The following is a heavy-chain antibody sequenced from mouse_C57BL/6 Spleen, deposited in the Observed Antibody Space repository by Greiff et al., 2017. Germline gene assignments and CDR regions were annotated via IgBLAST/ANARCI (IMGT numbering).Heavy chain of an antibody. Sequence: EVQLQQSGPELVKPGASVKMSCKASGYTFTDYNMHWVKQSHGKSLAWIGYLNPNNGGTSYNQKFKGKATLTVYKSSSTADMELRSLTSEASAVYDCACNDGDYYAMDYWGQGTSGTVSS. CDR2: LNPNNGGT. CDR3: ACNDGDYYAMDY. CDR1: GYTFTDYN. V-gene: IGHV1-22*01. J-gene: IGHJ4*01. D-gene: IGHD2-1*01.